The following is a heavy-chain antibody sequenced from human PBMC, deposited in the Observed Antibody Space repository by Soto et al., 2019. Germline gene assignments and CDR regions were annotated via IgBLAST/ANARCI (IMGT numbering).Heavy chain of an antibody. CDR3: ARSVAHDLYYYYYGMDV. Sequence: QVQLVESGGGVVQPGRSLRLSCAASGFTFSSYAMHWVRRAPGKGLEWVAVISYDGSNKYYADSVKGRFTISRDNSKNTLYLQMNSLRAEDTAVYYCARSVAHDLYYYYYGMDVWGQGTTVTVSS. CDR2: ISYDGSNK. V-gene: IGHV3-30-3*01. J-gene: IGHJ6*02. CDR1: GFTFSSYA. D-gene: IGHD1-1*01.